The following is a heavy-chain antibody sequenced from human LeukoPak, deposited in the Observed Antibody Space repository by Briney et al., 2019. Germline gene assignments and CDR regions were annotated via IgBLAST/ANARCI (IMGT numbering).Heavy chain of an antibody. Sequence: PSQTLSLTCTVSGGSISSGDYYWSWIRQPPGKGLEWIGYIYYSGSTYYNPSLKSRVTISVDTSKNQFSLKLSSVTAADTAVYYCARDRVRGYSYGRGFYGMGVWGQGTTVTVSS. D-gene: IGHD5-18*01. CDR3: ARDRVRGYSYGRGFYGMGV. CDR1: GGSISSGDYY. CDR2: IYYSGST. V-gene: IGHV4-30-4*01. J-gene: IGHJ6*02.